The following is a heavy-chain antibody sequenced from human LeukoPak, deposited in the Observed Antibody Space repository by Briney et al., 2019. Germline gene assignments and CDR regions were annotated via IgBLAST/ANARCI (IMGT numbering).Heavy chain of an antibody. V-gene: IGHV3-21*01. J-gene: IGHJ4*02. CDR1: GFTFSSYN. Sequence: GGSLRLSCAASGFTFSSYNMNWVRQAPGKGLEWVSSISSGSTYRDYADSVKGRFTVSRDNAKNSLFLQMNSLRAEDMAVYYCVREGTSYSFDYWGQGSLVTVSS. CDR3: VREGTSYSFDY. D-gene: IGHD2-15*01. CDR2: ISSGSTYR.